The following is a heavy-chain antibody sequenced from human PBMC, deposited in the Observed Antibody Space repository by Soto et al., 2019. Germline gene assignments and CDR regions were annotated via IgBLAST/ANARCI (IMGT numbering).Heavy chain of an antibody. CDR3: ARTPMVGYSGYDSDY. Sequence: SETLSLTCDVSGDTISTGGYTWAWIRQPPGKALEWLGHTYHSGNPYYNPSLKSRVIISVDRSKNQFFLKVRSVTAADTAVYYCARTPMVGYSGYDSDYWGQGTLVTVSS. CDR1: GDTISTGGYT. V-gene: IGHV4-30-2*01. CDR2: TYHSGNP. D-gene: IGHD5-12*01. J-gene: IGHJ4*02.